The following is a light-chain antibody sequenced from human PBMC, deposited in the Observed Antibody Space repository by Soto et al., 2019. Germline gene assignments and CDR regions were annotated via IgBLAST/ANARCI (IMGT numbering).Light chain of an antibody. CDR3: SSYTSSSTLLYV. Sequence: QSALTQPASVSGSPGQSITISCTGTSSDVGGYNHVSWYQQYPGKAPKVIIYELSNRPSGISNRFSGSKSGNTASLTISGLQAEDEADYYCSSYTSSSTLLYVFGTGTKVIVL. J-gene: IGLJ1*01. CDR1: SSDVGGYNH. V-gene: IGLV2-14*01. CDR2: ELS.